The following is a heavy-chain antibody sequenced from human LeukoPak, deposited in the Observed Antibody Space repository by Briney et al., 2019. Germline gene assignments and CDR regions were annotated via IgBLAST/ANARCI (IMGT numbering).Heavy chain of an antibody. V-gene: IGHV3-53*01. Sequence: ETLSLTCTVSGYSISSGYYWGWVRQAPGKGLEWVSVIYSGGSTYYADSVKGRFTISRDNSKNTLYLQMNSLRAEDTAVYYCVRGYYYDSSGYYETTYAFDIWGQGTMVTVSS. D-gene: IGHD3-22*01. CDR3: VRGYYYDSSGYYETTYAFDI. J-gene: IGHJ3*02. CDR1: GYSISSGYY. CDR2: IYSGGST.